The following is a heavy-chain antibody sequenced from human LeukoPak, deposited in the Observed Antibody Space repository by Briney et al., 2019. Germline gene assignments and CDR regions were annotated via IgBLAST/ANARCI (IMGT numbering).Heavy chain of an antibody. J-gene: IGHJ6*03. D-gene: IGHD6-6*01. CDR2: IIPILGIA. V-gene: IGHV1-69*02. CDR1: GGTFSSYT. Sequence: ASVKVSCKASGGTFSSYTIIWVRQAPGQGLEWMGRIIPILGIANYAQKFQGRVTITADKSTSTAYMELSSLRSEDTAVYYCAEGISSSSTKRYYYYMDVWGKGTTVTVSS. CDR3: AEGISSSSTKRYYYYMDV.